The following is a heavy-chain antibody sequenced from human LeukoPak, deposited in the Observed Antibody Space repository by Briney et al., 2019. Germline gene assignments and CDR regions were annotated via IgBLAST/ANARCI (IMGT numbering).Heavy chain of an antibody. CDR1: GFTFSSYG. V-gene: IGHV3-74*01. CDR2: INSDGSST. J-gene: IGHJ4*02. CDR3: AKSYYDILTGYYWDY. D-gene: IGHD3-9*01. Sequence: GGSLRLSCAASGFTFSSYGMHWVRQAPGKGLVWVSRINSDGSSTSYADSVKGRFTISRDNAKNTLYLQMNSLRAEDTAVYYCAKSYYDILTGYYWDYWGQGTLVTVSS.